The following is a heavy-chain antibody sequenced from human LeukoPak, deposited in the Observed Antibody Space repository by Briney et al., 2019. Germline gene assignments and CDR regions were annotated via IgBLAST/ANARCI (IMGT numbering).Heavy chain of an antibody. V-gene: IGHV3-23*01. CDR3: AKYLSGYSRLGVYYFDY. D-gene: IGHD5-18*01. CDR1: GFTFSIYA. J-gene: IGHJ4*02. Sequence: GGYLRLSCAASGFTFSIYAMSWARQAQGKGLEGVSAFSGRGGSTYYADSVKGRFTISRDHSKNTLYLQMNSMRAEDTAVYYCAKYLSGYSRLGVYYFDYWGQGTLVTVSS. CDR2: FSGRGGST.